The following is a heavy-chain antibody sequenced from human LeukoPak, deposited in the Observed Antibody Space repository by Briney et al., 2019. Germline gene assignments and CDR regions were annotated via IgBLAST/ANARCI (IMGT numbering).Heavy chain of an antibody. CDR2: ISAYDGNT. CDR1: GYTFTSYY. V-gene: IGHV1-18*04. D-gene: IGHD1-26*01. CDR3: ARDGRFAAYEPDY. Sequence: GASVKVSCKASGYTFTSYYMHWVRQAPGQGLEWVGWISAYDGNTNYAQKFQGRVTMTTDTSTSTAHMELRSLRYEDTAVYYCARDGRFAAYEPDYWGQGTLVTVSS. J-gene: IGHJ4*02.